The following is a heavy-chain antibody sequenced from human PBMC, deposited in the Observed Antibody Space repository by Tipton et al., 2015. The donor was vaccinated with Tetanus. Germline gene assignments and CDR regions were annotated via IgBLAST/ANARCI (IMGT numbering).Heavy chain of an antibody. CDR3: ARLQYRTFHSSSGY. J-gene: IGHJ4*02. Sequence: QSGAEVKEAGESLRISCKASGYRFSSYWIAWVRQMPGKGLEWVGLIYPGDSDTKISPSFRGQVTFSVDKSITTAYLQWSSLKASATAIYYCARLQYRTFHSSSGYWGQGTLVTVSS. D-gene: IGHD6-6*01. CDR2: IYPGDSDT. V-gene: IGHV5-51*01. CDR1: GYRFSSYW.